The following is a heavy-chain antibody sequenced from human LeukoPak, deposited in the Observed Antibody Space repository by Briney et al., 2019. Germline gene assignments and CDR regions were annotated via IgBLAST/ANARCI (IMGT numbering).Heavy chain of an antibody. CDR1: GLTLSRHY. J-gene: IGHJ4*02. CDR2: IYSGGSS. D-gene: IGHD3-10*01. V-gene: IGHV3-53*01. CDR3: ARQGVSFTMVRGPYYFDY. Sequence: GGSLRLSCAPSGLTLSRHYTSWPRQAPGKGLEWVSVIYSGGSSIYADSVKGRFTISGENSKDALYLQMNSLIAEDIAVSYCARQGVSFTMVRGPYYFDYWGQGTLVTVSS.